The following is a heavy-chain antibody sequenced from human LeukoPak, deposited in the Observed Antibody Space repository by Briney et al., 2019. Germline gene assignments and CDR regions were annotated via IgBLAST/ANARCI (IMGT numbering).Heavy chain of an antibody. CDR1: GFTFSSYA. CDR2: ISSNGGST. CDR3: ARSRKWVSWFDY. D-gene: IGHD1-14*01. V-gene: IGHV3-64*01. Sequence: GGSLRLSCAASGFTFSSYAMHWVRQAPGKGLEYVSAISSNGGSTYYANSVKGRFTISRDNSKNTLYLQMGSLRAEDMAVYYCARSRKWVSWFDYWGQGTLVTVSS. J-gene: IGHJ4*02.